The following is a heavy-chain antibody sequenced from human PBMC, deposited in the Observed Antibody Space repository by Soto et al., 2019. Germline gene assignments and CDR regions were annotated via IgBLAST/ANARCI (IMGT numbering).Heavy chain of an antibody. D-gene: IGHD2-15*01. CDR3: AIQTPPNYYYYYGMDV. CDR1: GGSISSSSYY. V-gene: IGHV4-39*01. Sequence: QLQLQESGPGLVKPSETLSLTCTVSGGSISSSSYYWGWIRQPPGKGLEWIGSIYYSGSTYYNPSLNSRVTISVDTSKNQFSLKLSSVTAADTAVYYCAIQTPPNYYYYYGMDVWGQGTTVTVSS. CDR2: IYYSGST. J-gene: IGHJ6*02.